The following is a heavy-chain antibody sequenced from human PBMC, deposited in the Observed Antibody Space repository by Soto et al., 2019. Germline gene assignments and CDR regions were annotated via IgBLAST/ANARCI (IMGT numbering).Heavy chain of an antibody. CDR3: ASSVYYYDSSGYYPLVD. Sequence: QVQLVQSGAEVKKPGSSVKVSCKASGGTFSSYTISWVRQAPGQGLEWMGRIIPILGIANYAQKFQGRVTITADKSTSTAYMELSSLRSEDTAVYYCASSVYYYDSSGYYPLVDWGQGTLVTVSS. V-gene: IGHV1-69*02. D-gene: IGHD3-22*01. J-gene: IGHJ4*02. CDR2: IIPILGIA. CDR1: GGTFSSYT.